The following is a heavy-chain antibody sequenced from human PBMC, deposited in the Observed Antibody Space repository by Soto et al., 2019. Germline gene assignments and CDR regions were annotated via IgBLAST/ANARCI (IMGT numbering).Heavy chain of an antibody. Sequence: EVQLVESGGGLVQPGRSLRLSCAASGFTFDDYAMHWVRQAPGKGLEWVSGISWNSGSIGYADSVKGRFTISRDNAKNSLYLQMSSLGAEDTALYYCAKGAYSGSQIFDYWGQGTLVTVSS. CDR2: ISWNSGSI. V-gene: IGHV3-9*01. J-gene: IGHJ4*02. CDR3: AKGAYSGSQIFDY. CDR1: GFTFDDYA. D-gene: IGHD1-26*01.